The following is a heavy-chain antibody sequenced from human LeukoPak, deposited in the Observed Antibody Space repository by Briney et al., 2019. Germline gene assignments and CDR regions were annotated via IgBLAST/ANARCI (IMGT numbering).Heavy chain of an antibody. Sequence: SETLSLTCTVSGDSISSYYWSWLRQPPGKGLEWIGYIYYSGSTNYNPSLKSRVNISVDTSKNQFSLKLSSVTAADTAVYYCARGGYSGYDLDYWGQGTLVTVSS. CDR3: ARGGYSGYDLDY. D-gene: IGHD5-12*01. CDR2: IYYSGST. CDR1: GDSISSYY. J-gene: IGHJ4*02. V-gene: IGHV4-59*01.